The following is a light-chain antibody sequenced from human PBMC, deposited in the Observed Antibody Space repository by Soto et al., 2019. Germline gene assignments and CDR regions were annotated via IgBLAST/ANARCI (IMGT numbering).Light chain of an antibody. CDR1: SSDVGGYNY. V-gene: IGLV2-14*01. CDR2: EVS. J-gene: IGLJ2*01. CDR3: SSYTGSSTLVV. Sequence: QSALTQPASVSGSPGQSITISCNGTSSDVGGYNYVSWYQQHPGKAPKLMIYEVSNRPSGVSNRFSGSKSGNTASLTISGLQAEDEADYYCSSYTGSSTLVVFGGGTKLTVL.